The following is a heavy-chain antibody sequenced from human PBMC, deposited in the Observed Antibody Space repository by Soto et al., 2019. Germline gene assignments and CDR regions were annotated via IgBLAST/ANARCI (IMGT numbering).Heavy chain of an antibody. CDR3: ARRAVYGSGRDYFDY. D-gene: IGHD3-10*01. Sequence: QLQLQESGPGLVKPSETLSLTCTVSGGSITSSNFYWGWIRQPPGKGLGWIGSIYYNGGTYYKPSLRKRVSISVDTSKNQFSLKLNSVTAADTAVYYCARRAVYGSGRDYFDYWGQGILVTVSS. V-gene: IGHV4-39*01. J-gene: IGHJ4*02. CDR2: IYYNGGT. CDR1: GGSITSSNFY.